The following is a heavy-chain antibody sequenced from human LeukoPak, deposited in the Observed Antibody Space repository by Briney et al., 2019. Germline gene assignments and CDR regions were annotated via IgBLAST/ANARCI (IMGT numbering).Heavy chain of an antibody. CDR2: IYTSGST. Sequence: SETLSLTCTVSGGSISSYYWSWIRQPAGKGLEWIGRIYTSGSTNYNPSLKSRVTMSVDTSKNQFSLKLSSVTAADMAVYYCARDRYYYDSSGSNIFDYWGQGTLVTVSS. V-gene: IGHV4-4*07. D-gene: IGHD3-22*01. CDR1: GGSISSYY. CDR3: ARDRYYYDSSGSNIFDY. J-gene: IGHJ4*02.